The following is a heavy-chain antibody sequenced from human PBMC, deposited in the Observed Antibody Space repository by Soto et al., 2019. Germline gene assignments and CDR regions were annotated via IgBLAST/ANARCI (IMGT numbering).Heavy chain of an antibody. CDR2: IFYTGST. J-gene: IGHJ4*02. CDR1: GASISSDDYY. D-gene: IGHD6-19*01. CDR3: ARVHSSGWYSYFDY. Sequence: PSETLSLTCTVSGASISSDDYYWSWIRQSPGKGLEWIGYIFYTGSTYYNPSLQSRVTISVDTSKNQFSLKLTSVTAADTAVYYCARVHSSGWYSYFDYWGQGTLVTVSS. V-gene: IGHV4-30-4*01.